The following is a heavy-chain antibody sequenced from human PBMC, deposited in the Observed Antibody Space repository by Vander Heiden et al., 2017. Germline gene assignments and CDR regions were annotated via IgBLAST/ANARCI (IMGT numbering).Heavy chain of an antibody. CDR2: IWYDESKT. Sequence: QLVESGGGVVQPGTSLSISCAASGFTFRSYGMHWVRQAPGKGLEWVAVIWYDESKTYYEDSVKGRFTISRDNFKDTLYLEMNSLRAEDSAVYWCARGGSHTHTDGFSFWGQGTMVSVS. D-gene: IGHD1-26*01. CDR1: GFTFRSYG. J-gene: IGHJ3*01. CDR3: ARGGSHTHTDGFSF. V-gene: IGHV3-33*01.